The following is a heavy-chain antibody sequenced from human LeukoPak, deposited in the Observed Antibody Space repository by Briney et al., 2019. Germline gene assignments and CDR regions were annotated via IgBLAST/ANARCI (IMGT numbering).Heavy chain of an antibody. J-gene: IGHJ4*02. CDR1: GFTFSSYS. Sequence: PGGSLRLSCAASGFTFSSYSMSWVRQAPGKGLEWVSSISSSSSYIYYADSVKGRFTISRDNAKNSLYLQMNSLRAEDTAVYYCARDLQSIVVVPAAIEYWGQGTLVTVSS. CDR3: ARDLQSIVVVPAAIEY. CDR2: ISSSSSYI. D-gene: IGHD2-2*01. V-gene: IGHV3-21*01.